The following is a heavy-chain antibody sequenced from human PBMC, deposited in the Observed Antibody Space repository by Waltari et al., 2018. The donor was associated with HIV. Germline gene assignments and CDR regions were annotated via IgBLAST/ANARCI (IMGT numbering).Heavy chain of an antibody. J-gene: IGHJ6*02. V-gene: IGHV4-39*01. CDR1: GGSISSSSYY. Sequence: QLQLQESGPGLVKPSETLSLPCTVSGGSISSSSYYWGWIRQPPGKGLEWIGSIYYSGSTYYNPSLKSQVTISVETSKNQFSLKLSSVTAADTAVYYCARRGRGDTDYGMDVWGQGTTVTVSS. CDR3: ARRGRGDTDYGMDV. D-gene: IGHD3-16*01. CDR2: IYYSGST.